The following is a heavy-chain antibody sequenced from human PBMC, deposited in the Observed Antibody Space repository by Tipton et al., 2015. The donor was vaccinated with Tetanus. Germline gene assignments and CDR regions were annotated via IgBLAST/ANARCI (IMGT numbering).Heavy chain of an antibody. CDR3: AKGNYASGYYSFDY. D-gene: IGHD3-22*01. V-gene: IGHV3-23*01. J-gene: IGHJ4*02. Sequence: SLRLSCAASGFTFSSYAMSWVRQAPGKGLEWVSAVSGNAYSTYNADSVKGRFTISRDNSKNTLYLQMNSLRAEDTAVYYCAKGNYASGYYSFDYWGQGTLVTVSS. CDR1: GFTFSSYA. CDR2: VSGNAYST.